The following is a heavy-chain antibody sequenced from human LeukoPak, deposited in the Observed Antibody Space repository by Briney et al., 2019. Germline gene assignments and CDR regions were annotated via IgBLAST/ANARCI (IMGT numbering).Heavy chain of an antibody. Sequence: SETLSLTCAVYGGSFSGYYWSWVRQPPGKGLEWIGEINHSGSTNYNPSLKSRVTISVDTSKNQFSLKLSSVTAADTAVYYCATSSPYGSGIGSNWGQGTLVTVSS. CDR2: INHSGST. D-gene: IGHD3-10*01. J-gene: IGHJ4*02. CDR3: ATSSPYGSGIGSN. CDR1: GGSFSGYY. V-gene: IGHV4-34*01.